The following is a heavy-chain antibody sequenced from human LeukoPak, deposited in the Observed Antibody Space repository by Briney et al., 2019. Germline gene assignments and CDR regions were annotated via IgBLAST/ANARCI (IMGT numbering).Heavy chain of an antibody. CDR1: GFTLSSYG. Sequence: GRSLRLSCAASGFTLSSYGTHWVRQAPGKGLEWVAFIRYDGSNKYYADSVKGRFTISRDNSKNTLYLQMNSLRAEDTAVYYCATAHLWFGELNGSGTYFDYWGQGTLVTVSS. D-gene: IGHD3-10*01. CDR3: ATAHLWFGELNGSGTYFDY. J-gene: IGHJ4*02. CDR2: IRYDGSNK. V-gene: IGHV3-30*02.